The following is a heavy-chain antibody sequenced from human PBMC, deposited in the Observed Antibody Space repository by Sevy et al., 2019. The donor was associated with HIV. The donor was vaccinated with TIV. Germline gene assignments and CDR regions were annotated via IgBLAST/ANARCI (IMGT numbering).Heavy chain of an antibody. CDR1: GYTFTGYY. Sequence: ASVKVSCKASGYTFTGYYMHWGRQAPGRGLQWMGWINPDSGGPNYAPKFQGRVTLTRDTSISTAYMELSRLKSDDTAVYYCVRDDRDGYFEYWGQGTLVTVSS. CDR3: VRDDRDGYFEY. CDR2: INPDSGGP. V-gene: IGHV1-2*02. J-gene: IGHJ4*02.